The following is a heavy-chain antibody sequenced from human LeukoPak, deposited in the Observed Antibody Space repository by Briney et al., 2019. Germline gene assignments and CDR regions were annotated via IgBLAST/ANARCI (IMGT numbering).Heavy chain of an antibody. Sequence: SVKVSCKASGGTFSSYAISWVRQAPGQGLEWMGGIIPIFGTANYAQKFQGRVTITADESTSTAYMELSSLRSEDTAVYYCARDGMAYCGGDCYTLDYWGQGTLVTVSS. D-gene: IGHD2-21*01. CDR2: IIPIFGTA. V-gene: IGHV1-69*13. J-gene: IGHJ4*02. CDR1: GGTFSSYA. CDR3: ARDGMAYCGGDCYTLDY.